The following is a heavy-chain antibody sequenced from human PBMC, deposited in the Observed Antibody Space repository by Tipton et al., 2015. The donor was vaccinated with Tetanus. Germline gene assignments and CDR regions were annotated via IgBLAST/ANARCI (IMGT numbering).Heavy chain of an antibody. Sequence: GSLRLSCAASGFTVSSNYMSWVRQAPGKGLEWVSVIYSGGSTYYADSVKGRFTISRDNAKNSLYLQMNSLRAEDTAVYYCARLAGIAALDYWGQGTLVTVSS. CDR3: ARLAGIAALDY. D-gene: IGHD6-6*01. CDR1: GFTVSSNY. J-gene: IGHJ4*02. CDR2: IYSGGST. V-gene: IGHV3-53*01.